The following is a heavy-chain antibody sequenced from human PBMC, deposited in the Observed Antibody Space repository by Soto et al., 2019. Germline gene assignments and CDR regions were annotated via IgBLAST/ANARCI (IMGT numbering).Heavy chain of an antibody. Sequence: LSCAASGFSFSSSAMSWVRQAPGKGLEWVSAISESGDNTFYADSVKGRFTISRENSNNALYLQMDTLRAEDTALYFCAKGGYTYGLDPWGQGTLVPVSP. CDR3: AKGGYTYGLDP. J-gene: IGHJ5*02. D-gene: IGHD5-18*01. CDR2: ISESGDNT. CDR1: GFSFSSSA. V-gene: IGHV3-23*01.